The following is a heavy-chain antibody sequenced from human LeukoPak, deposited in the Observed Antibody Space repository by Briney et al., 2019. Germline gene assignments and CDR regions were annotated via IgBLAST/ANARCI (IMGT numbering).Heavy chain of an antibody. Sequence: GGSLRLSCVASGFSISSHWMSWVRRAPGKGLGWVASLKEDVSARNLVDSVKGRFTISTDNAKNSLYLQMNSLRVEDTAVYYCARGPTYGSRSDFLEYWGLGTLVTVSS. J-gene: IGHJ4*02. CDR1: GFSISSHW. D-gene: IGHD3-10*01. V-gene: IGHV3-7*01. CDR2: LKEDVSAR. CDR3: ARGPTYGSRSDFLEY.